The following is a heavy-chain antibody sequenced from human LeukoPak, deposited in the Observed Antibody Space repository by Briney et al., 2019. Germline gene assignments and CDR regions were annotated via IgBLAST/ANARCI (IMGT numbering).Heavy chain of an antibody. V-gene: IGHV3-23*01. CDR3: AKGGTIFGVVIVDYFDY. CDR1: GFTFSSYA. Sequence: GGSLRLSCAASGFTFSSYAMSWVRQAPGKGLEWVSAISGSGGSTYYADSVKGRFTISRDNSKNTLYLQMNSLRAEDTAVYYCAKGGTIFGVVIVDYFDYWGQGTLVTVSS. D-gene: IGHD3-3*01. CDR2: ISGSGGST. J-gene: IGHJ4*02.